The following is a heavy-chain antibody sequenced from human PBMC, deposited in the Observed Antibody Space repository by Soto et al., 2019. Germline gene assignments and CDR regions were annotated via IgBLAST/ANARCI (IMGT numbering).Heavy chain of an antibody. CDR1: GFTFSSYA. V-gene: IGHV3-23*01. J-gene: IGHJ6*02. CDR3: ANTQLGRGYSYMDV. D-gene: IGHD5-18*01. Sequence: GGSLRLSCAASGFTFSSYAMRWVRQAPGKGLEWVSAISGSGGSTYYANSVKGRFTISRENSKNTLYLQMNSLRVEDTAVYYCANTQLGRGYSYMDVWGQGTTVTVSS. CDR2: ISGSGGST.